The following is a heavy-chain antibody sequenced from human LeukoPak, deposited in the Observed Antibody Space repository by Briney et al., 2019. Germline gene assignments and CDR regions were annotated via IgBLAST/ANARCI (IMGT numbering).Heavy chain of an antibody. D-gene: IGHD1-26*01. Sequence: GGSLRLSCAASGFTISSYSMSWVRQAPGEGLEWVSHITASGTAMFYADSVKGRFTISRDNAKNSLYLQTNSLRDEDTAVYYCASSGSYRFDYWGQGTLVTVSS. V-gene: IGHV3-48*02. J-gene: IGHJ4*02. CDR1: GFTISSYS. CDR3: ASSGSYRFDY. CDR2: ITASGTAM.